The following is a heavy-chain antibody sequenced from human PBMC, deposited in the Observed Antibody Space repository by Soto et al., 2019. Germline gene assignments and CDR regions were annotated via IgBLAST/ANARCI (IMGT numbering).Heavy chain of an antibody. CDR2: MLYTGNT. Sequence: QVQLQESGPRLMKPSETLSLTCSVSGASIINGGYYWAWIRQSPGEGLEWIGSMLYTGNTFYKPSLRSRVTISADTSKNQFSLRLDSVTATDSAIYYCTRHAPYDGFDYWGQGALVTVSS. CDR1: GASIINGGYY. J-gene: IGHJ4*02. D-gene: IGHD3-3*01. V-gene: IGHV4-39*01. CDR3: TRHAPYDGFDY.